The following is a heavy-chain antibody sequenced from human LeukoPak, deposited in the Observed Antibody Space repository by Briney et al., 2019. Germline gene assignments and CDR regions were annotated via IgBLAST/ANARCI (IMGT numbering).Heavy chain of an antibody. CDR1: GFTFSTYH. CDR2: ISSSGSTI. CDR3: ARVFVGYYYYGMDV. J-gene: IGHJ6*02. V-gene: IGHV3-11*01. Sequence: GGSLRLSCAASGFTFSTYHMHWVRQAPGKGLEWVSYISSSGSTIYYADSVKGRFTISRDNAKNSLYLQMNSLRAEDTAVYYCARVFVGYYYYGMDVWGQGTTVTVSS. D-gene: IGHD2-21*01.